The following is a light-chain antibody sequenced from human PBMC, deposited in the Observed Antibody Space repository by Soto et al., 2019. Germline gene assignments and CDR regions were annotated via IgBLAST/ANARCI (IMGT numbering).Light chain of an antibody. V-gene: IGKV3-15*01. CDR1: QSVTYN. Sequence: EIVMTQSPATLSVSPGETATLSCRASQSVTYNLAWYQQKPGQGTRLLIYGAFTRATGIPARVSGSGSGTEFTLTISSLQSEDFAVYYCQQYKTWPPLTFCGGTKVEIK. CDR3: QQYKTWPPLT. CDR2: GAF. J-gene: IGKJ4*01.